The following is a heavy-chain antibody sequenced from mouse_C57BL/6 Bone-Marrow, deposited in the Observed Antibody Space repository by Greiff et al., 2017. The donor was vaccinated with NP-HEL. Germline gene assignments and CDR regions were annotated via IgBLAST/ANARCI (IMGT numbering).Heavy chain of an antibody. V-gene: IGHV2-9-1*01. J-gene: IGHJ3*01. D-gene: IGHD3-1*01. CDR3: ARNELGRAY. Sequence: VQGVESGPGLVAPSQSLSITCTISWVRQPPGKGLEWLGIIWTGGGTNYNLALKSRLSISKDNSKSQVFLKMNSLQTDDTARYYCARNELGRAYWGQGTLVTVSA. CDR2: IWTGGGT.